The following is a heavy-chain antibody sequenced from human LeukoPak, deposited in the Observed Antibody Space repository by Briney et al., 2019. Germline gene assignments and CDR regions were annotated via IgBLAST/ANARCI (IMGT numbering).Heavy chain of an antibody. CDR1: GGTFSSYA. CDR2: IIPIFGTA. D-gene: IGHD3-22*01. CDR3: ASLLDPYYYDSSGLGWFDP. Sequence: SVKVSCKASGGTFSSYAISWVRQAPGQRLEWMGGIIPIFGTANYAQKFQGRVTITADKSTSTAYMELSSLRSEDTAVYYCASLLDPYYYDSSGLGWFDPWGQGTLVTVSS. V-gene: IGHV1-69*06. J-gene: IGHJ5*02.